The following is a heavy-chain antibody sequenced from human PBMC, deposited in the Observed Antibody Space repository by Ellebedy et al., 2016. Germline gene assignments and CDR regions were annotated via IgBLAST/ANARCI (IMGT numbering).Heavy chain of an antibody. D-gene: IGHD5-18*01. J-gene: IGHJ4*02. V-gene: IGHV4-39*07. CDR3: ARGYSPDY. Sequence: SETLSLXCTVSGGSISSSSYYWGWIRQPPGKGLEWIGSIYYSGSTYYNPSLKSRVTISVDTSKNQFSLKLSSVTAADTAVYYCARGYSPDYWGQGTLVTVSS. CDR1: GGSISSSSYY. CDR2: IYYSGST.